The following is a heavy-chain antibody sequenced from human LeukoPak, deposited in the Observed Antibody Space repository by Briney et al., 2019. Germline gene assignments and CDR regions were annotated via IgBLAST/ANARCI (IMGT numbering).Heavy chain of an antibody. CDR2: ISGSGGST. Sequence: PGASLRLSCAASGFTFSSYAMSWDRQAPGKGLEWVSAISGSGGSTYYADSVKGRFTISRDNSKNTLYLQMNSLRAEDTAVYYCAKVGYGSGSSGFDYWGQGTLVTVSS. CDR3: AKVGYGSGSSGFDY. CDR1: GFTFSSYA. J-gene: IGHJ4*02. D-gene: IGHD3-10*01. V-gene: IGHV3-23*01.